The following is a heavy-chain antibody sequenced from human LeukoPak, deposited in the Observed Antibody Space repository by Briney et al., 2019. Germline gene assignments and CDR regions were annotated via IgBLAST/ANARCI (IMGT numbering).Heavy chain of an antibody. V-gene: IGHV4-59*08. J-gene: IGHJ4*02. CDR3: TRLDCTGDGCYNH. D-gene: IGHD2-8*02. CDR2: VSSDGTT. Sequence: SETLSLTCSVSGDSVTSYYWSWIRQPPGKGLEWIGYVSSDGTTNYTPSLRSRVIMSVDTAKNHISLSLTSLTAADTAIYYCTRLDCTGDGCYNHWGQGTLVTVSS. CDR1: GDSVTSYY.